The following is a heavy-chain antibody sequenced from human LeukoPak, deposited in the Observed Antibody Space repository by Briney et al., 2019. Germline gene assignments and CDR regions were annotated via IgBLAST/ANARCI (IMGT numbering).Heavy chain of an antibody. CDR1: GGSISSGGYS. Sequence: PSETLSLTCAVSGGSISSGGYSWSWIRQPPGKGLEWIGYISHRGNTDYKPSLESRVTISLDRSNNQFSLILDSVTAADTAVYYCARFEAGIVVVPVRQPRPPPPRYFDFWGQGILVTVSS. CDR2: ISHRGNT. CDR3: ARFEAGIVVVPVRQPRPPPPRYFDF. V-gene: IGHV4-61*08. D-gene: IGHD2-2*01. J-gene: IGHJ4*02.